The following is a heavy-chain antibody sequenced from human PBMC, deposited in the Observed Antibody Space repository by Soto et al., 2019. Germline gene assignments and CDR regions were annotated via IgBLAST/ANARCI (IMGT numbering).Heavy chain of an antibody. D-gene: IGHD2-2*01. CDR3: ARSDIVVVPAAMFEDYYYYMDV. CDR2: IYYSGST. V-gene: IGHV4-31*03. CDR1: GGSISSGGYY. Sequence: SETLSLTCTVSGGSISSGGYYWSRIRQHPGKGLEWIGYIYYSGSTYYNPSLKSRVTISVDTSKNQFSLKLSSVTAADTAVYYCARSDIVVVPAAMFEDYYYYMDVWGKGTTVTVSS. J-gene: IGHJ6*03.